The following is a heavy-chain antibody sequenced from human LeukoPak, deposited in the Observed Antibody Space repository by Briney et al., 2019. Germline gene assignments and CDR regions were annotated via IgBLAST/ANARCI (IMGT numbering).Heavy chain of an antibody. Sequence: PSETLSLTCTVSGGSISSYYWSWVRQAPGKGLEWVSAISGSGGSTYYADSVKGRFTISRDNSKNTLYLQMNSLRAEDTAVYYCAKYPSYCGGDCYSSYYYYYMDVWGKGTTVTVSS. J-gene: IGHJ6*03. D-gene: IGHD2-21*02. CDR1: GGSISSYY. V-gene: IGHV3-23*01. CDR3: AKYPSYCGGDCYSSYYYYYMDV. CDR2: ISGSGGST.